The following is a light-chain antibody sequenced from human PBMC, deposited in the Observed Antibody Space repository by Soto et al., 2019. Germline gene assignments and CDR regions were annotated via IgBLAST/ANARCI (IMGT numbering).Light chain of an antibody. CDR1: QSVSSNF. J-gene: IGKJ5*01. V-gene: IGKV3-20*01. CDR3: QQYGTSPVT. Sequence: EVVLTQSPGTLSLSPGERATLSCRASQSVSSNFLAWYQQKPGQSPRLLIYGASSRATGIPDRFSGSGSGTDFTLTISRLEPEDFAVFYCQQYGTSPVTFGQGTRLEIK. CDR2: GAS.